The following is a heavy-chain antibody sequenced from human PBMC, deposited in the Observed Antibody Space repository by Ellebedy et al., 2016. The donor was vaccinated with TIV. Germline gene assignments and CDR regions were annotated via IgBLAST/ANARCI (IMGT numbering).Heavy chain of an antibody. CDR2: INPSGGRK. Sequence: AASVKVSCKASGYTFTSYYMHLVRQDPGQGLEWMGIINPSGGRKSYAQKFQGRVTMTRDTSTSTVYMELSSLRSEDTAVYYCARGRGTVALRQFDPWGQGTLVTVSS. V-gene: IGHV1-46*01. CDR3: ARGRGTVALRQFDP. D-gene: IGHD4-23*01. J-gene: IGHJ5*02. CDR1: GYTFTSYY.